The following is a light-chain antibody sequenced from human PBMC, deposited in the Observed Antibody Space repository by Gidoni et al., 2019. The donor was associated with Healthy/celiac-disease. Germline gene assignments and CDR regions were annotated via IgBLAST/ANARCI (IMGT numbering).Light chain of an antibody. Sequence: EIVLTQSPATLSLSPGERATLSCRASKSVSSYLAWYQQKPGKAPRLLIYDASNRATGIPARFSGSGSGTDFTLTISSLEPEDFAVYYCQQRSNWITFGQGTRLEIK. CDR3: QQRSNWIT. J-gene: IGKJ5*01. CDR2: DAS. CDR1: KSVSSY. V-gene: IGKV3-11*01.